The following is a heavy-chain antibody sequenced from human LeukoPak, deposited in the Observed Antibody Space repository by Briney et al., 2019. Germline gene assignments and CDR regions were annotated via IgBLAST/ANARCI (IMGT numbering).Heavy chain of an antibody. CDR2: IGTAGDT. CDR1: GFTFSSYD. J-gene: IGHJ6*04. D-gene: IGHD3-10*01. CDR3: ARDKGSRFDYYGMDV. V-gene: IGHV3-13*01. Sequence: GGSLRLSCAASGFTFSSYDMHWVRQATGKGLEWVSAIGTAGDTYYPGSVKGRFTISRENAKNSLYLQMNSLRAGDTAVYYCARDKGSRFDYYGMDVWGKGTTVTVSS.